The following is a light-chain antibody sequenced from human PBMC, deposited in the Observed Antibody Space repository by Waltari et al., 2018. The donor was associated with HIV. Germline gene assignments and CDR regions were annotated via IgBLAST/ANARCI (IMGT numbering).Light chain of an antibody. CDR2: RAS. CDR3: QNYKRYPFT. CDR1: QSIDTS. V-gene: IGKV1-5*03. Sequence: SASVGDRVTITCRASQSIDTSLAWYQQKPGKAPKVLIYRASGLESGVPSRFSGSGSGTEFTLTITSLQPDDFATYYCQNYKRYPFTFGPGTKVDIK. J-gene: IGKJ3*01.